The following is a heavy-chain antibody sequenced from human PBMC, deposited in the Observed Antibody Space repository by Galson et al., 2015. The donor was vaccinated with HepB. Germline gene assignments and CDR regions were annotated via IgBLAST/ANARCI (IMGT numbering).Heavy chain of an antibody. V-gene: IGHV5-10-1*01. CDR1: GYSFTNYW. CDR3: ARLSKAADWCFDL. CDR2: IDPSDSYT. D-gene: IGHD6-13*01. Sequence: QSGAEVKKPGEFLMISCKGSGYSFTNYWIIWVRQMAGKGLEWMGRIDPSDSYTNYSPSFQGHVTISVDKSISTAYLQWSSLKASDTAMYYCARLSKAADWCFDLWGRGTLVTVSS. J-gene: IGHJ2*01.